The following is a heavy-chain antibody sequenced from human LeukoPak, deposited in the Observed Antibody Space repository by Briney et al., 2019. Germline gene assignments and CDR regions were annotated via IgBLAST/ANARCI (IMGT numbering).Heavy chain of an antibody. CDR1: GFTVSSNY. J-gene: IGHJ4*02. CDR2: IYSGGST. Sequence: PGGSLRLSCAASGFTVSSNYMSWVRQAPGKGLEWVSVIYSGGSTYYADSVKGRFTISRDNSKNTLYLQMNSLRAEDTAVYYCARDHPGYSGYDYYFDYWGQGTLVTVSS. V-gene: IGHV3-53*01. CDR3: ARDHPGYSGYDYYFDY. D-gene: IGHD5-12*01.